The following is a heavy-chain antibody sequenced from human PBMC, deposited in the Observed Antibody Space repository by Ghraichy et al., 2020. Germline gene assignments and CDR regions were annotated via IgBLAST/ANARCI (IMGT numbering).Heavy chain of an antibody. V-gene: IGHV3-21*01. CDR2: ISIRSSSI. Sequence: LSLTCAASGFTFSSMHWVRQAPGKGLEWVSSISIRSSSIYYADSVKGRFTISRDNAKNSLYLQMNSLRAEDTAIYYCARLWFGEWTFDYWGQGTLVTVSS. CDR1: GFTFSS. J-gene: IGHJ4*02. D-gene: IGHD3-10*01. CDR3: ARLWFGEWTFDY.